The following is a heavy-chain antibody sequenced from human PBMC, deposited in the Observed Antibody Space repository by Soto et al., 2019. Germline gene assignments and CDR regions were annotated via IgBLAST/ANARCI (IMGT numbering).Heavy chain of an antibody. CDR1: GFSLSTDGVG. V-gene: IGHV2-5*02. Sequence: QITLKESGPTLVKPTQTLTLTCTFSGFSLSTDGVGVGWIRQPPGKALEWLALIYWDDDQRYSPSLKTRLTITKYTPKSXVVLTMTNMDPVDTATYYCAHAYGGTSWPNDAFDVWGQGTVVTVSS. J-gene: IGHJ3*01. D-gene: IGHD2-2*01. CDR3: AHAYGGTSWPNDAFDV. CDR2: IYWDDDQ.